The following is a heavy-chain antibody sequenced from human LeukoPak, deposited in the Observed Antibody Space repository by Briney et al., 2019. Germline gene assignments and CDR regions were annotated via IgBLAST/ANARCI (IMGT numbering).Heavy chain of an antibody. CDR2: IYSSGST. D-gene: IGHD4-23*01. J-gene: IGHJ4*02. V-gene: IGHV4-4*07. CDR1: GGSINSYY. Sequence: SETLSLTCTVPGGSINSYYWSWVREPAGKGLEWIGRIYSSGSTNYNPSLKSRVSMSVDTSKNQFSLKLTSVTAADTALYYCARGGKATGVTMWSQGLLVTVSS. CDR3: ARGGKATGVTM.